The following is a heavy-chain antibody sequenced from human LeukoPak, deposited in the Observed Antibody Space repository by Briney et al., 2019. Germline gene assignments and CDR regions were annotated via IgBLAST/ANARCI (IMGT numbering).Heavy chain of an antibody. CDR1: GFTVSSNY. V-gene: IGHV3-66*01. CDR2: IYSGGST. J-gene: IGHJ4*02. D-gene: IGHD3-22*01. CDR3: ASSGYYYDSSGSYYFDY. Sequence: PGGSLRLSCAASGFTVSSNYMSWVRQAPGKGLEWVSVIYSGGSTYYADSVKGRFTISRDNSKNTLYLQMNSLRAEDTAVYYCASSGYYYDSSGSYYFDYWGQGTLVTVSS.